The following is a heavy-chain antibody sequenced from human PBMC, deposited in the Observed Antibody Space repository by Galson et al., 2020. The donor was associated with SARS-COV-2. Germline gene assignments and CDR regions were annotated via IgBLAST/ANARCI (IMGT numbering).Heavy chain of an antibody. CDR2: IFYSGST. Sequence: SETLSLTCTVSGASISSGDYYWSWLRQPPGKGLEWIGYIFYSGSTYYNPSLKSRVTMSLDTSKTQFFLELTSVTAADTAVYFWAAGRNLNGWKGATINDWGQGTLATVSS. CDR1: GASISSGDYY. J-gene: IGHJ4*02. CDR3: AAGRNLNGWKGATIND. V-gene: IGHV4-30-4*01. D-gene: IGHD6-19*01.